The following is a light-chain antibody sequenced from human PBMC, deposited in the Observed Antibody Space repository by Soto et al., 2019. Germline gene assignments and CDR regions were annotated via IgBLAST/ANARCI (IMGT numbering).Light chain of an antibody. CDR1: NSDVGGYNF. V-gene: IGLV2-8*01. J-gene: IGLJ2*01. CDR3: SSYADTDVVL. Sequence: QSVLTQPPSASGSPGQSVTISCTGTNSDVGGYNFVSWYQQHPGKAPKLIIYEVTQRPSGVPGRFSGSKSGNTASLAVSGLRDEDEAVYYCSSYADTDVVLFGGGTKVTVL. CDR2: EVT.